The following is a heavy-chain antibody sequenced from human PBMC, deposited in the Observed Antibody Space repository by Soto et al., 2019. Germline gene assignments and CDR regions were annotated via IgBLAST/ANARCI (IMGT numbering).Heavy chain of an antibody. J-gene: IGHJ3*02. CDR3: AISGYSYVDAFDI. Sequence: EVQLVESGGGLVQPGGSLKLSCAASGFTFSGSAMHWVRQASGKGLEWVGRIRSKANSYATAYGVSVRGSFTISRDDSKNTAYLQMNSLKTEDTAVYYCAISGYSYVDAFDIWGQGTMVTVSS. V-gene: IGHV3-73*02. CDR2: IRSKANSYAT. CDR1: GFTFSGSA. D-gene: IGHD3-22*01.